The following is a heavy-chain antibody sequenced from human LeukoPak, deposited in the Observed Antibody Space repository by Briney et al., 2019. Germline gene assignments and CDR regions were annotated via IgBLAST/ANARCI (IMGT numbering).Heavy chain of an antibody. V-gene: IGHV3-53*01. CDR3: AKGGVDPHPIY. CDR1: GFTVSSNY. J-gene: IGHJ4*02. Sequence: GGSLRLSCTASGFTVSSNYMSWVRQGPGKGLEWLSVIYSGGNTYYADSVKGRFTISRDNSKNTVYLQMNSLRAEDTAVYYCAKGGVDPHPIYWGRGTLVTVSS. CDR2: IYSGGNT. D-gene: IGHD5-12*01.